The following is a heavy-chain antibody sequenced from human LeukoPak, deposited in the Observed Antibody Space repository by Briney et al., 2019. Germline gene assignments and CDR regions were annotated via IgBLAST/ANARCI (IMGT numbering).Heavy chain of an antibody. J-gene: IGHJ5*02. V-gene: IGHV4-61*01. CDR3: ARDNAGANWFDP. CDR2: IYYSGNT. Sequence: SETLSLTCTVSGGSVSSGSYYWSWIRQPPGKGLEWIGYIYYSGNTNYNPSLKSRVTISVDTSKNQFSLKPSSVTAADTAVYYCARDNAGANWFDPWGQGTLVTVSS. CDR1: GGSVSSGSYY. D-gene: IGHD6-13*01.